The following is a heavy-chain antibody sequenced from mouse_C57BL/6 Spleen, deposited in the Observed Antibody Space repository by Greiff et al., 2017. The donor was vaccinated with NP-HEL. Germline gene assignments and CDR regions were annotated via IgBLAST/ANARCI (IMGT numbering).Heavy chain of an antibody. V-gene: IGHV1-5*01. CDR3: TRPYDGYIYAMDY. CDR2: IYPGNSDT. D-gene: IGHD2-3*01. CDR1: GYTFTSYW. J-gene: IGHJ4*01. Sequence: VQLQQSGTVLAGPGASVKMSCKTSGYTFTSYWMHWVKQRPGQGLEWIGAIYPGNSDTSYNQKFKGKAKLTAVTSASTAYMELSSLTNEDSAVYYCTRPYDGYIYAMDYWGQGTSVTVSS.